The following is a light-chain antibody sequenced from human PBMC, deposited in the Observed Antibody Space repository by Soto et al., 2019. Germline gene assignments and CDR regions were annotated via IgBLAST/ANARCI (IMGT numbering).Light chain of an antibody. J-gene: IGKJ1*01. CDR1: QSITSW. Sequence: DIHMTQSPSTLSASVGDRVTITCRASQSITSWLAWYQQKPGQAPNLLIYAASNLESGVPSRFSGSGSGTEFTLTISSLQPDDFATYYCQQSKTYSLTFGQGTKVDIK. CDR3: QQSKTYSLT. V-gene: IGKV1-5*01. CDR2: AAS.